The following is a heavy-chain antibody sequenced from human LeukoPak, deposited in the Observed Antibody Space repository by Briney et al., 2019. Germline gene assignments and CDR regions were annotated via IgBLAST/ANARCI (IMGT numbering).Heavy chain of an antibody. J-gene: IGHJ5*02. CDR1: GYTFTGYY. CDR2: INPNSGGT. Sequence: ASVKVSCKASGYTFTGYYMHWVRQAPGQGLEWMGWINPNSGGTNYAQKFQGRVTMTRDTSISTAYMELSRLRSDDTAVYYCARDGRGVGNVVVPAAILNWFDPWGQGTLVTVSS. CDR3: ARDGRGVGNVVVPAAILNWFDP. V-gene: IGHV1-2*02. D-gene: IGHD2-2*02.